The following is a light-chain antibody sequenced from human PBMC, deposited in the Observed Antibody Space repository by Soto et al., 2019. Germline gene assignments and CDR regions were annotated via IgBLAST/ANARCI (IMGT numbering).Light chain of an antibody. CDR1: QSISSY. V-gene: IGKV1-39*01. CDR2: AAS. Sequence: DIQMTQSPSSLSASVGDRVTITCRASQSISSYLNWYQQKPGKAPKLLIYAASSLQSGVPSRFRGSGSGTDFTLTISSLQPEDFAPYYCQQSYSTPPLFTFGPGTQVDIK. J-gene: IGKJ3*01. CDR3: QQSYSTPPLFT.